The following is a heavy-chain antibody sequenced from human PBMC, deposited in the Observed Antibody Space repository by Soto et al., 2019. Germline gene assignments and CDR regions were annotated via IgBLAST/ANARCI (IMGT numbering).Heavy chain of an antibody. CDR2: ISYDGSNK. D-gene: IGHD6-13*01. V-gene: IGHV3-30-3*01. J-gene: IGHJ4*02. CDR1: GFTFSSYA. CDR3: ARDWAAAGPFDD. Sequence: PGGSLRLSCAASGFTFSSYAMHWVRQAPGKGLEWVAVISYDGSNKYYADSVKGRFTISRDNSKNTLYLQMNSLRAEDTAVYYCARDWAAAGPFDDWGQGTLVTVSS.